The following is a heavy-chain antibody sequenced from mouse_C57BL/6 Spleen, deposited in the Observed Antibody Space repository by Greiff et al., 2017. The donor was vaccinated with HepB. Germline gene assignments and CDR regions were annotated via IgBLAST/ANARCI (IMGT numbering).Heavy chain of an antibody. D-gene: IGHD1-1*01. Sequence: QVQLQQPGAELVKPGASVKLSCKASGYTFTSYWMQWVKQRPGQGLEWIGEIDPSDSYTNYNQKFKGKATLTVDTSSSTAYMQLSSLTSEDSAVFFCARRGDSSYVGAVDYWGLGASVTVSS. CDR2: IDPSDSYT. J-gene: IGHJ4*01. CDR3: ARRGDSSYVGAVDY. V-gene: IGHV1-50*01. CDR1: GYTFTSYW.